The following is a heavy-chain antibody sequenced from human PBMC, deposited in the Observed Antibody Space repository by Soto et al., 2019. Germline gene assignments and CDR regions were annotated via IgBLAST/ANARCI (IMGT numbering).Heavy chain of an antibody. D-gene: IGHD3-16*01. CDR1: GGSISSGDYY. J-gene: IGHJ2*01. Sequence: QVQLQESGPGLVKPSQTLSLTCTVSGGSISSGDYYWSWIRQPPGKGLEWIVYIYYSGSTYYNPSLKSRVTISVEPSKTQFSLKLRSVTAADTAVYYCAKMFTDYWYFDLWGRGPMVTVSS. V-gene: IGHV4-30-4*01. CDR2: IYYSGST. CDR3: AKMFTDYWYFDL.